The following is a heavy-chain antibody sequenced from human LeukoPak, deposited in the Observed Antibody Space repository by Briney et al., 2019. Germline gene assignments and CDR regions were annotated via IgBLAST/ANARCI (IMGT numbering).Heavy chain of an antibody. CDR1: GGSVSSGSYY. J-gene: IGHJ6*02. CDR2: IYYSGST. D-gene: IGHD6-13*01. Sequence: SETLSLTCTVSGGSVSSGSYYWSWIRQPPGKGLEWIGYIYYSGSTNYNPSLKSRVTISVDTSKNQFSLKLSSVTAADTAVYYCARAQNRYSSSWASYYYYGMDVWGQGTRSPSP. CDR3: ARAQNRYSSSWASYYYYGMDV. V-gene: IGHV4-61*01.